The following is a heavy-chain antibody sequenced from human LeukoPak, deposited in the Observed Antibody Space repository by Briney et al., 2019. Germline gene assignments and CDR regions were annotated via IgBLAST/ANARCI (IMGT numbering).Heavy chain of an antibody. J-gene: IGHJ6*02. Sequence: GGSLRLSCAASGFTFSSYGMHWVRQAPGKGLEWVAVISYDGSNKYYADSVKGRFTISRDNSKNTLYLQMNSLSAEDTAVYYCAKGFLEWLWDSMDVWGQGTTVTVSS. CDR2: ISYDGSNK. CDR3: AKGFLEWLWDSMDV. V-gene: IGHV3-30*18. D-gene: IGHD3-3*01. CDR1: GFTFSSYG.